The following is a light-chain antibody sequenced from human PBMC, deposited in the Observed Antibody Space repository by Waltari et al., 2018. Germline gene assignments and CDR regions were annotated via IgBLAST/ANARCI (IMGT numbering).Light chain of an antibody. CDR1: SSDVGGYDY. CDR2: EVT. CDR3: SSYAGRDYLV. J-gene: IGLJ2*01. V-gene: IGLV2-8*01. Sequence: QSALTQPPSASGSPGQSVTISCTGTSSDVGGYDYVSWYQQHPGKAPNLTIYEVTMRPSGVPDRFSGSKSGHTASLTVSGLQAEDEADYYCSSYAGRDYLVFGGGTKLTVL.